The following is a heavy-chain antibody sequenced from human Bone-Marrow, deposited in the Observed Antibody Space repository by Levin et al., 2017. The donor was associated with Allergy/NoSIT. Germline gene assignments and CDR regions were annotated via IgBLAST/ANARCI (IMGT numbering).Heavy chain of an antibody. CDR1: GFTFSNFC. Sequence: GGSLRLSCAASGFTFSNFCMTWVRQAPGKGLEWVASIKGDGSEKYYVDSVKGRFTISRDNAKNSLYLQMNSLRAEDTAVYYCVRDRWNGDYVNSYYGMDVWGQGTTVTVSS. CDR3: VRDRWNGDYVNSYYGMDV. V-gene: IGHV3-7*01. D-gene: IGHD4-17*01. CDR2: IKGDGSEK. J-gene: IGHJ6*02.